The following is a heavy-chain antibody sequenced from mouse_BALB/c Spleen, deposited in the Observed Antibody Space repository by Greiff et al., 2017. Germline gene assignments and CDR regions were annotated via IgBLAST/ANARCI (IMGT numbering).Heavy chain of an antibody. CDR2: ISSGGGST. CDR3: ARHILRLFAMDY. J-gene: IGHJ4*01. V-gene: IGHV5-12-1*01. CDR1: GFAFSSYD. Sequence: EVKLMESGGGLVKPGGSLKLSCAASGFAFSSYDMSWVRQTPEKRLEWVAYISSGGGSTYYPDTVKGRFTISRDNAKNTLYLQMSSLKSEDTAMYYCARHILRLFAMDYWGQGTSVTVSS. D-gene: IGHD1-1*01.